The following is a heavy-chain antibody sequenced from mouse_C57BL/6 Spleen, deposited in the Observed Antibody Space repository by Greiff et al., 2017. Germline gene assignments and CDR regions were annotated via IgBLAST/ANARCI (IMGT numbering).Heavy chain of an antibody. CDR1: GFTFSSYA. J-gene: IGHJ2*01. CDR3: ARTTTESFDY. Sequence: DVKLVESGGGLVKPGGSLKLSCAASGFTFSSYAMSWVRQTPEKRLEWVATISDGGSYTYYPDNVKGRFTISRDNAKNNLYLQMSHLKSEDTAMYYCARTTTESFDYWGQGTTLTVSS. V-gene: IGHV5-4*03. D-gene: IGHD1-1*01. CDR2: ISDGGSYT.